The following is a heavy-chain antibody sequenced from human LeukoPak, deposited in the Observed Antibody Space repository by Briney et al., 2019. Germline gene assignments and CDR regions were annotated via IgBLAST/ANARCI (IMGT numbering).Heavy chain of an antibody. CDR1: GGSISSGGYY. Sequence: SETLSLTCTVSGGSISSGGYYWSWIRQHPGKGLEWIGYIYYSGSTYYNPSLKSRVTISVDTSKNQFSLKLSSVTAADTAVYYCARDRTPDSNSWVGYYYMDVWGKGTTVTVSS. J-gene: IGHJ6*03. D-gene: IGHD4-11*01. V-gene: IGHV4-31*03. CDR3: ARDRTPDSNSWVGYYYMDV. CDR2: IYYSGST.